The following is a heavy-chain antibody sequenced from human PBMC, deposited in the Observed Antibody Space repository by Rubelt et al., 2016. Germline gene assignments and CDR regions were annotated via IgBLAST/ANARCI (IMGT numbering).Heavy chain of an antibody. J-gene: IGHJ6*02. D-gene: IGHD4-17*01. CDR3: ARFADYGRREHGMDV. V-gene: IGHV3-23*01. Sequence: EVQVLESGGGLVQPGGSLRLSCAASGFTFSNYAMSWVRQAPGKGLEWVSTIDGGGGSTYYAESGKGRLTSSRDNSKNRRYLQRNSLSAEDTAEYYCARFADYGRREHGMDVWGQGTTVTASS. CDR1: GFTFSNYA. CDR2: IDGGGGST.